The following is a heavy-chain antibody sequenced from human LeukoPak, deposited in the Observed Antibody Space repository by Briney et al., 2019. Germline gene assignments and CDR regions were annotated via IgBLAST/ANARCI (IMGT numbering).Heavy chain of an antibody. CDR1: GGSFSGYY. V-gene: IGHV4-34*01. J-gene: IGHJ4*02. CDR2: INHSGST. Sequence: PSETLSLTCAVYGGSFSGYYWSWIRQPPGKGLEWIGEINHSGSTNYNPSLKSRVTISVDTSKNQFSLKLSSVTAADTAVYCCATSVEMATIIRPGGDYWGQGTLVTVSS. D-gene: IGHD5-24*01. CDR3: ATSVEMATIIRPGGDY.